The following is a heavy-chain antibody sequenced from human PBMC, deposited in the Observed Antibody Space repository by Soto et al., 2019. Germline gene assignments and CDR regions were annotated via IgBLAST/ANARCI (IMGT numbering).Heavy chain of an antibody. D-gene: IGHD6-19*01. J-gene: IGHJ4*02. CDR3: ATSGGGWYLY. CDR2: LHPNSGDT. CDR1: GYTFSSYD. Sequence: QGQLVQSGAEVKKPGASVKVSCKASGYTFSSYDINWVRQATGQGLEWMGWLHPNSGDTGYAQKFQGRVTLTRNTSIYTAYIELSSLTSDDTAVYYCATSGGGWYLYWGQGTLVTVSS. V-gene: IGHV1-8*01.